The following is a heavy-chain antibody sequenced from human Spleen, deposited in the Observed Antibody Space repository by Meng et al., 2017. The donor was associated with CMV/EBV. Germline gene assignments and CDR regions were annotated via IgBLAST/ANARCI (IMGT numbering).Heavy chain of an antibody. CDR2: VYSSGTS. V-gene: IGHV3-53*01. D-gene: IGHD3-22*01. CDR1: GFTVSSYY. CDR3: ARDTGSSGYYPRAFNI. Sequence: GESLKISCAASGFTVSSYYMNWVRQAPGKGLEWVSKVYSSGTSYYTDSVKGRFTISRDNANNSLYLQLNGLRAEDTAVYYCARDTGSSGYYPRAFNIWGQGTMVTVSS. J-gene: IGHJ3*02.